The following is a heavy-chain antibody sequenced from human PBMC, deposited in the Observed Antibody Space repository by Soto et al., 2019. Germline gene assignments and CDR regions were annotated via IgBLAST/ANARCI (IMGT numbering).Heavy chain of an antibody. V-gene: IGHV3-74*01. CDR1: GFTFSSYG. CDR3: ARGVAGYYAMDV. CDR2: INSDGSTT. J-gene: IGHJ6*02. Sequence: EVQLVESGGDLVQPGGSLRLSCAASGFTFSSYGIHWVRQAPGKGLVWVSRINSDGSTTNYADSAKGRFTISRDNAKNTLYLQMNSLRAEDTAVYYCARGVAGYYAMDVWGQGTTVTVSS. D-gene: IGHD2-15*01.